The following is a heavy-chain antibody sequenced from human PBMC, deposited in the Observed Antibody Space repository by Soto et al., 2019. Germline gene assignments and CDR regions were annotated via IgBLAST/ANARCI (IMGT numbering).Heavy chain of an antibody. CDR1: GFTFRSYW. Sequence: GGSLRLSCEASGFTFRSYWMYWVRQAPGKGLVWVSRINNDGSSTSYADSVKGRFTISRDNAKNTLYLEMNSLRAEDTAVYYCARDRSSSWRGWFDPWGQGTLVTVSS. V-gene: IGHV3-74*01. CDR2: INNDGSST. D-gene: IGHD2-2*01. J-gene: IGHJ5*02. CDR3: ARDRSSSWRGWFDP.